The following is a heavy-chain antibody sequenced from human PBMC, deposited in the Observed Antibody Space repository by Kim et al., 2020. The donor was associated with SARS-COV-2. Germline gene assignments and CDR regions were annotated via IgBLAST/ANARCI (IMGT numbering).Heavy chain of an antibody. J-gene: IGHJ6*02. D-gene: IGHD3-9*01. CDR3: AREAPVNYDILTGMGCAPMVLYGMDV. CDR1: GFTFSSYA. Sequence: GGSLRLSCAASGFTFSSYAMHWVRQAPGKGLEWVAAISYDGSNKYYADSVKGRFTISRDNSKNTLYLQMNSLRAEDTAVYYCAREAPVNYDILTGMGCAPMVLYGMDVWGQGTSVTVSS. V-gene: IGHV3-30*04. CDR2: ISYDGSNK.